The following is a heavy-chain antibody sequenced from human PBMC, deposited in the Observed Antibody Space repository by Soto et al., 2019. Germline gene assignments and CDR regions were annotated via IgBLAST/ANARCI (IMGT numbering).Heavy chain of an antibody. CDR2: IYHSGST. V-gene: IGHV4-30-2*01. CDR3: ARGGGYTFDY. Sequence: QLQLQESGSGLVKPSQTLSLTCAVSGGSISSGGYSWSWIRQPPGKGLEWIGYIYHSGSTYYNPSPKSRVTLSVDRSKTQVSLKLSSVTAADTAVYYCARGGGYTFDYWGQGTLVTVSS. J-gene: IGHJ4*02. CDR1: GGSISSGGYS. D-gene: IGHD3-16*01.